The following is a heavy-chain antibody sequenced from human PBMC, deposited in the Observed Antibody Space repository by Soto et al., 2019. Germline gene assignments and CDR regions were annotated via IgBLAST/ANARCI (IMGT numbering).Heavy chain of an antibody. CDR3: ARLGYYDSSGYYPKGY. D-gene: IGHD3-22*01. CDR1: GGSISSSSYY. V-gene: IGHV4-39*01. J-gene: IGHJ4*02. Sequence: QLQLQESGPGLVKPSETLSLTCTVSGGSISSSSYYWGWIRQPPGKGLEWIGSIYYSGSTYYNPSLKIRVTLSVDTSKNQFSLKLSSVTAADTAVYYCARLGYYDSSGYYPKGYWGQGTLVTVSS. CDR2: IYYSGST.